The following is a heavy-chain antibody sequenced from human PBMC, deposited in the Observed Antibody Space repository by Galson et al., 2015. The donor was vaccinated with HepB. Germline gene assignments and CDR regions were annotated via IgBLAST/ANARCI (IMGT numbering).Heavy chain of an antibody. V-gene: IGHV4-61*01. D-gene: IGHD3-3*01. Sequence: ETLSLTCTVSGGSVSSGSYYWSWIRQPPGKGLEWIGYIYYSGSTNYNPSLKSRVTISVDTSKNQFSLKLSSVTAADTAVYYCARAPITIFGVATDFDYWGQGTLVTVSS. CDR3: ARAPITIFGVATDFDY. CDR1: GGSVSSGSYY. CDR2: IYYSGST. J-gene: IGHJ4*02.